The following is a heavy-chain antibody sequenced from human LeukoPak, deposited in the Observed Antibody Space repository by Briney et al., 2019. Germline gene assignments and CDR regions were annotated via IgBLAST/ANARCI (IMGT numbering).Heavy chain of an antibody. J-gene: IGHJ6*03. CDR2: INPTDGAT. D-gene: IGHD3-16*01. CDR3: AREQSGGLSANLGGLFASYYTYYYMDV. CDR1: GYAFTMYY. Sequence: ASVKVSCKASGYAFTMYYIHWVRQAPGQGLEWMGVINPTDGATTYPQRFQGRVTMTRDMSTTTVYMDLRSLRSEDTAVYFCAREQSGGLSANLGGLFASYYTYYYMDVWGRGTTVTVSS. V-gene: IGHV1-46*01.